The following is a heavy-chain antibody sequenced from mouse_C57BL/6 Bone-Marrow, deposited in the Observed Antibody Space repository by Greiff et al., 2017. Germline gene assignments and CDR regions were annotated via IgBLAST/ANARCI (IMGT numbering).Heavy chain of an antibody. CDR2: INPNYGTT. D-gene: IGHD1-1*01. J-gene: IGHJ3*01. CDR3: ARWGYGSSYEGFAY. V-gene: IGHV1-39*01. CDR1: GYSFTDYN. Sequence: VQLQQSGPELVKPGASVKISCKASGYSFTDYNMNWVKQSNGKSLEWIGVINPNYGTTSYNQKFKGKATLTVDKSSSTAYMQLNSLTSEDSAVYYGARWGYGSSYEGFAYWGQGTLVTVSA.